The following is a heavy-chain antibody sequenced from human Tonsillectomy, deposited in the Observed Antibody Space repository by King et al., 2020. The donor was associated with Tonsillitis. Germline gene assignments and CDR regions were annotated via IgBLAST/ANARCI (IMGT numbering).Heavy chain of an antibody. CDR2: IYYIEST. V-gene: IGHV4-59*01. CDR1: GGSISTYY. CDR3: ARVAGTYGGFGQLYFDY. J-gene: IGHJ4*02. Sequence: VQLQESGPGRVKPSETLSLTCTVSGGSISTYYWSWIRQTPGKGLEWIGYIYYIESTNYNPSPKSRVTISLDTSKNPFSLNLRSVTAAVTAVYYCARVAGTYGGFGQLYFDYWGQGTLVTVSS. D-gene: IGHD2-8*01.